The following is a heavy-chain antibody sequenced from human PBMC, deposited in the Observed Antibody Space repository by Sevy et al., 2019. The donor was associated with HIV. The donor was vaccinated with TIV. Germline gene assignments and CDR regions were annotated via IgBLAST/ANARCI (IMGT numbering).Heavy chain of an antibody. V-gene: IGHV4-59*08. Sequence: SETLSLTCSVSDDSINSYYWSWIRQPPGKGLQWIGYIYNNIGSTSYNPSLTSRVTISVDTSNTQFSLKLTSVTAADTAVYYCARGAVVIGTAATPVLNFWGQGSLVTVSS. CDR3: ARGAVVIGTAATPVLNF. CDR1: DDSINSYY. D-gene: IGHD6-13*01. CDR2: IYNNIGST. J-gene: IGHJ4*02.